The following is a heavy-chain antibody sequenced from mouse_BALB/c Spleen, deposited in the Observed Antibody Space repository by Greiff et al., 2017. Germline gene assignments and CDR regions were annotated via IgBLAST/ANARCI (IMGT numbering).Heavy chain of an antibody. CDR1: GYAFTNYW. J-gene: IGHJ2*01. CDR3: ARSTMITTVFDY. CDR2: IYPGSGNT. D-gene: IGHD2-4*01. Sequence: VKLVESGAELVRPGTSVKISCKASGYAFTNYWLGWVKQRPGHGLEWIGDIYPGSGNTYYNEKFKGKATLTADKSSSTAYMQLSSLTSEDSAVYFCARSTMITTVFDYWGQGTTLTVSS. V-gene: IGHV1-63*01.